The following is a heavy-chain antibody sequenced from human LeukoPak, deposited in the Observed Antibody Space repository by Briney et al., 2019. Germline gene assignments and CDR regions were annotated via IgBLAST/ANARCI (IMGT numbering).Heavy chain of an antibody. V-gene: IGHV4-4*07. CDR2: VYTSGST. CDR1: GGSISGYY. J-gene: IGHJ3*02. D-gene: IGHD1-7*01. CDR3: ARLITGTTTAFDI. Sequence: PSETLSLTCSVSGGSISGYYWTWIRQPAGKGLEWIGRVYTSGSTHYNPSLKTRLTMSVDTSKNQFSLKLSSVTVADTAVYYCARLITGTTTAFDIWGHGTMVTVSS.